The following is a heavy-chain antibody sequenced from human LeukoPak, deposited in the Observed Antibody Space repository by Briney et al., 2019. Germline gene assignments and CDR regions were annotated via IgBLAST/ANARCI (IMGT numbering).Heavy chain of an antibody. Sequence: SETLSLTCTVSGGSISSSYYYWVWLRPPPGKGLVWFGRIYFSESNYYNPSLKSRATITGDTTKNQFSMKLISVNAEDAAVYYWAGFNCDCGGDGYSFDYWGQGTLVTVSS. J-gene: IGHJ4*02. V-gene: IGHV4-39*01. CDR1: GGSISSSYYY. D-gene: IGHD2-21*01. CDR3: AGFNCDCGGDGYSFDY. CDR2: IYFSESN.